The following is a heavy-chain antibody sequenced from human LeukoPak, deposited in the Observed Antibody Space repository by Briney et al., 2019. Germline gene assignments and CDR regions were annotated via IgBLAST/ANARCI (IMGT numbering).Heavy chain of an antibody. CDR1: GFSISDPNYY. D-gene: IGHD6-19*01. J-gene: IGHJ4*02. CDR2: VYYKEIT. CDR3: ARRGSGWIWVFDH. V-gene: IGHV4-39*01. Sequence: PSETLSLTCSVSGFSISDPNYYWGWIRQPPGKGPEWIGNVYYKEITFYNPSLKSRVTLSVDTSKNQFSLKLTSVTAADTAVYYCARRGSGWIWVFDHWGQGALVTVSS.